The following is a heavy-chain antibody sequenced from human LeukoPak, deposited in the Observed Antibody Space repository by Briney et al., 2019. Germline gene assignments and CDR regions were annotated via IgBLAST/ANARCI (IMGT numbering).Heavy chain of an antibody. CDR1: GFTFSSYA. J-gene: IGHJ4*02. Sequence: GGSLRLSCAASGFTFSSYAMSWVRQAPGKGLQWVSGISGSGGSTYYADSVKGRFTISRDNAKNSLYLQMNSLRVEDTAVFYCARDRGGTDDFWSGYYTGYFDYWGQGTLVTVSS. V-gene: IGHV3-23*01. CDR2: ISGSGGST. D-gene: IGHD3-3*01. CDR3: ARDRGGTDDFWSGYYTGYFDY.